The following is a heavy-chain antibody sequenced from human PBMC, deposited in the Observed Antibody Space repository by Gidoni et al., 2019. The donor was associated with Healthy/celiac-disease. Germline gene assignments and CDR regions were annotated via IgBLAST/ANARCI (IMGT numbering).Heavy chain of an antibody. CDR3: ARAVVGMGATTRAFDS. V-gene: IGHV3-7*03. Sequence: RQAPGKGLEWLANIKQDGSEEYYVDSVKGRFTISRDNAKDSLYLPMNSLRAEDTAVYYCARAVVGMGATTRAFDSWGQGTMVTVSS. J-gene: IGHJ3*02. D-gene: IGHD1-26*01. CDR2: IKQDGSEE.